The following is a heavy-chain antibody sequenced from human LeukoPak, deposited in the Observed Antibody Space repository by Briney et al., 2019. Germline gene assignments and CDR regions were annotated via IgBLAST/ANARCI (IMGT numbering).Heavy chain of an antibody. V-gene: IGHV1-18*01. CDR3: ARGITIFGVATETYYYYMDV. D-gene: IGHD3-3*01. Sequence: GASVKVSCKASGYTFTSYGISWVRQAPGQGREGRGGISAYNGNTNYPQKLQGRVTVTTDTSTTTAYMELRSLRSDDTAVYYCARGITIFGVATETYYYYMDVWGKGTTVTVSS. J-gene: IGHJ6*03. CDR2: ISAYNGNT. CDR1: GYTFTSYG.